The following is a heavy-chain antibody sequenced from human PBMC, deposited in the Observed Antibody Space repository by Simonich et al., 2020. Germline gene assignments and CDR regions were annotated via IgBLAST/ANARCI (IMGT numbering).Heavy chain of an antibody. V-gene: IGHV3-7*01. Sequence: EVQLVESCGGLVQPGGSLRLSCAASGFTFSSYWMSWVRQAPGKGLEWVANIKQDGSEKYYVDSVKGRFTISRDNAKNSLYLQMNSLRAEDTAVYYCARDGLGTAYYYYMDVWGKGTTVTVSS. CDR3: ARDGLGTAYYYYMDV. CDR2: IKQDGSEK. D-gene: IGHD7-27*01. J-gene: IGHJ6*03. CDR1: GFTFSSYW.